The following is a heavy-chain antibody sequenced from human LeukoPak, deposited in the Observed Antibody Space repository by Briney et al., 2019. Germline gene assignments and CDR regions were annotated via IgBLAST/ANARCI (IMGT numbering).Heavy chain of an antibody. V-gene: IGHV4-34*01. Sequence: PSETLSLTCIVSGGSISADYWSWIRQFPGKGLEWIGEISRSGATNYNPSLKTRATISGDTSENQFFLRLTSVTAADTAVYFCARIHCGPSDGICYNYWGLGTLVTVSS. J-gene: IGHJ4*02. CDR2: ISRSGAT. CDR1: GGSISADY. D-gene: IGHD2-8*02. CDR3: ARIHCGPSDGICYNY.